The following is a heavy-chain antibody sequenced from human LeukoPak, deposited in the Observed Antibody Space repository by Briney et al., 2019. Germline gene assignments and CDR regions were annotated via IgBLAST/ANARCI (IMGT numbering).Heavy chain of an antibody. CDR2: ISYDGSSK. J-gene: IGHJ4*02. V-gene: IGHV3-30-3*01. Sequence: VISYDGSSKYYADSVKGRFTISRDNSKNTLYLQMNSLRAEDTAVYYCARGIHSGSYYAFDYWGQGTLVTVSS. D-gene: IGHD1-26*01. CDR3: ARGIHSGSYYAFDY.